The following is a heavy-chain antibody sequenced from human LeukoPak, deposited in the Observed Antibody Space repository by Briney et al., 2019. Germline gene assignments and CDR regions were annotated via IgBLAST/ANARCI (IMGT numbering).Heavy chain of an antibody. J-gene: IGHJ6*03. D-gene: IGHD2-15*01. V-gene: IGHV3-48*02. Sequence: GGSLRLSCAASGFTLSSYSMNWVRQAPGKGLEWVSYISSSSSSIYYADSVKGRITISRDNAKNSLYLQMNSLRDEDTAVYYCARDGAVVVAATAYYYYYMDVWGKGTTVTVSS. CDR3: ARDGAVVVAATAYYYYYMDV. CDR2: ISSSSSSI. CDR1: GFTLSSYS.